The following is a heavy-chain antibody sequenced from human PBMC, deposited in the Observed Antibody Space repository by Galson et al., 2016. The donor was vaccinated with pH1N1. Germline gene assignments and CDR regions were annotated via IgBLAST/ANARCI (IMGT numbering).Heavy chain of an antibody. D-gene: IGHD3-10*01. CDR2: IDNRGAST. J-gene: IGHJ4*02. CDR1: GFTFGDFA. V-gene: IGHV3-23*01. CDR3: ANGSARYRPYYFDY. Sequence: SLRLSCAASGFTFGDFAMGWVRQAPGKGLEWISGIDNRGASTYHADALEGRFTISRDNFKNTMFLQMNDLRVEDTAVYFCANGSARYRPYYFDYWGQGILITVAS.